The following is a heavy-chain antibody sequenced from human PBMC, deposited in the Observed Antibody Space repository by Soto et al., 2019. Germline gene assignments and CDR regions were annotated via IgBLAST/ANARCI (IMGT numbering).Heavy chain of an antibody. Sequence: PGGSLRLSCAASGITISNYPMSWVRQAPGKGLDWVSGISGSGDRTYYAESARGRITISKDFSKNSLSLQLDNLGVEDTAVYFCVKDDGGYPSTAPHWGQGTLVTVSS. CDR2: ISGSGDRT. V-gene: IGHV3-23*01. CDR1: GITISNYP. CDR3: VKDDGGYPSTAPH. D-gene: IGHD3-22*01. J-gene: IGHJ4*02.